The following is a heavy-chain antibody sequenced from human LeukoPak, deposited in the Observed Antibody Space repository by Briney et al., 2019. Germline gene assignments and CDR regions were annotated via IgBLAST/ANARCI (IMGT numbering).Heavy chain of an antibody. CDR2: ISYDGSNK. J-gene: IGHJ4*02. V-gene: IGHV3-30*18. CDR3: AKDYLPKCDS. CDR1: GFTFSSYG. Sequence: GRSLRLSCAASGFTFSSYGMHWVRQAPGKGLEWVAVISYDGSNKYYTDSVKGRFTISRDNSKNALYLQMNTLRAEDTAVYYCAKDYLPKCDSWGQGTLVTVSS.